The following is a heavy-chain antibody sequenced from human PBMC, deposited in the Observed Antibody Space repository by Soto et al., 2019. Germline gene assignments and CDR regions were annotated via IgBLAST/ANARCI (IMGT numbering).Heavy chain of an antibody. CDR1: GGSISSGDYY. CDR3: AREGWNRTRGFGY. J-gene: IGHJ4*02. Sequence: QVQLQESGPVLVKPSQTLSLTCSVSGGSISSGDYYWNWIRHHPGKGLEWIGYIYHSGSTFYNPSLKSRVTISRATSKNQFSLKLTSVTAADTAVYYCAREGWNRTRGFGYWGQGTLVTVSS. D-gene: IGHD1-1*01. V-gene: IGHV4-31*03. CDR2: IYHSGST.